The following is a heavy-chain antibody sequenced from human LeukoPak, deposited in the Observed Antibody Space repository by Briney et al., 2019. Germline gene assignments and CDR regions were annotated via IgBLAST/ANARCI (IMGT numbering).Heavy chain of an antibody. CDR2: INPSGGST. D-gene: IGHD1-26*01. V-gene: IGHV1-46*01. CDR1: GYTFTGYY. CDR3: ARDQGVGATVFDY. Sequence: VASVKVSCKASGYTFTGYYMHWVRQAPGQGLEWMGIINPSGGSTSYAQKFQGRVTMTRDTSASTVYMELSSLRSEDTAVYYCARDQGVGATVFDYWGQGTLVTVSS. J-gene: IGHJ4*02.